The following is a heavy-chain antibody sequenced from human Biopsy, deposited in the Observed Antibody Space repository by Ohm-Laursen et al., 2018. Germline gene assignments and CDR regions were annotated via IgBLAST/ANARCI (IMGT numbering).Heavy chain of an antibody. Sequence: GTLSLTCTVSGVSISSYYWSWIRQPPGKGLEWIGYVYYTGSTDYNPSLQSRVTISVDTSKKHFSLRLRSVTPADTAIYYCARDRGYYSDRTVPGYFDLWGRGTLVTVSS. D-gene: IGHD3-22*01. CDR1: GVSISSYY. J-gene: IGHJ2*01. CDR2: VYYTGST. V-gene: IGHV4-59*01. CDR3: ARDRGYYSDRTVPGYFDL.